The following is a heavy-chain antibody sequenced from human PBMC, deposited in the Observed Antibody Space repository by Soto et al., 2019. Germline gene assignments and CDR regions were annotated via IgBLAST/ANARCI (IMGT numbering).Heavy chain of an antibody. J-gene: IGHJ3*02. V-gene: IGHV1-3*01. Sequence: QVQLVQSGAEVKKPGASVKVSCRASGYTFTTYTLLWVRQAPGQRLEWMAWINPGNGETKYSQNFQGRVTATRDTSASTAYMEMRSLRSEDTATYYCARKKPWFQIGWAWALDIWGQGTMVTVSS. CDR1: GYTFTTYT. CDR2: INPGNGET. D-gene: IGHD3-22*01. CDR3: ARKKPWFQIGWAWALDI.